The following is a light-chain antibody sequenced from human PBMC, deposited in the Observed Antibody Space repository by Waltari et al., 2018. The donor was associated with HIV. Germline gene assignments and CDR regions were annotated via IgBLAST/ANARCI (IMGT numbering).Light chain of an antibody. J-gene: IGLJ1*01. CDR3: SSYATGNTYV. V-gene: IGLV2-23*02. Sequence: QSALTQPASVSGSPGQSITISCTGTNSDIGKYNLVSWYQQHPGKVPKVLLFEVTTRPSGISLRFPGSKSDNPASLTISGLQAEDEADYYCSSYATGNTYVFGTGTSVTVL. CDR2: EVT. CDR1: NSDIGKYNL.